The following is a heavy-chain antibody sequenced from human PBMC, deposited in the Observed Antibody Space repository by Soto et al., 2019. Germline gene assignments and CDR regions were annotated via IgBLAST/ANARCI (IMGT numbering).Heavy chain of an antibody. CDR2: ISNEGRST. Sequence: QIQLVESGGGVVQPGISLRLSCAASGFSFSTYGRHWVRQTPGKGLEWVARISNEGRSTYYADSVKGRFTISRDNSRNTLDLQMNSLRTEDTAIYYCAKAGGKVSTPFDPWGQGTLVTVSS. V-gene: IGHV3-30*18. D-gene: IGHD2-8*01. CDR1: GFSFSTYG. J-gene: IGHJ5*02. CDR3: AKAGGKVSTPFDP.